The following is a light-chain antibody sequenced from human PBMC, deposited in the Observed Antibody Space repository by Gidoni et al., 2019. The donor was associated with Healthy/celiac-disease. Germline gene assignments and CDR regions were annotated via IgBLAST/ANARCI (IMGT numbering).Light chain of an antibody. CDR3: QQRSN. Sequence: EIVLTQSPATLSLSPGERATLACRARQSVSSYLAWYQQKPGQAPRRLIYDASNRATGIPARFSGSGSGTDFTLTISSLEPEDFAAYYCQQRSNFGPGTKVDIK. CDR1: QSVSSY. V-gene: IGKV3-11*01. J-gene: IGKJ3*01. CDR2: DAS.